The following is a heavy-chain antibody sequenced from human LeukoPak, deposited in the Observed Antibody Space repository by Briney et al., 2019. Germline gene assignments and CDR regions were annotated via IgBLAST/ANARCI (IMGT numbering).Heavy chain of an antibody. Sequence: GASVKVSCKASGYTFTSYGISWVRQAPGQGLEWMGWISAYNGNTNYAQKLQGRVTMTTDTSTSTAYMELSSLRSEDTAVYYCARASVKRSGYLVVGQYYFDYWGQGTLVTVSS. D-gene: IGHD3-3*01. CDR3: ARASVKRSGYLVVGQYYFDY. CDR1: GYTFTSYG. V-gene: IGHV1-18*01. CDR2: ISAYNGNT. J-gene: IGHJ4*02.